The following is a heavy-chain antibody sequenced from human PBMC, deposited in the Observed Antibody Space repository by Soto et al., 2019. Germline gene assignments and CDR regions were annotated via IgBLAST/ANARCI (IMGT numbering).Heavy chain of an antibody. J-gene: IGHJ6*02. V-gene: IGHV3-66*01. Sequence: PGGSLRLSCVVSGLTVSRNYMTWVRQAPGKGLECVSVIYSGGNTYYADSVKGRFTISRDNSKNTVYLQMNSVGAEDTAVYYCARGGDSYGYGEYYYYGMDVWGQGTTVTVSS. CDR2: IYSGGNT. D-gene: IGHD5-18*01. CDR1: GLTVSRNY. CDR3: ARGGDSYGYGEYYYYGMDV.